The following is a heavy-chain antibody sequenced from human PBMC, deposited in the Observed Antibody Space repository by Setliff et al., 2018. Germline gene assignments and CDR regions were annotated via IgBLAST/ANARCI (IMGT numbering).Heavy chain of an antibody. CDR2: IVPIFGTP. J-gene: IGHJ4*02. D-gene: IGHD1-26*01. V-gene: IGHV1-69*05. CDR1: GGTFSSYA. CDR3: ARDVSGSEGS. Sequence: SVKVSCKAPGGTFSSYAISWVRQAPGQGLEWMGTIVPIFGTPNYAQKFQGRVTITTDESTSTAYMELSSLRSEDTAVYYCARDVSGSEGSWGQGTLVTVSS.